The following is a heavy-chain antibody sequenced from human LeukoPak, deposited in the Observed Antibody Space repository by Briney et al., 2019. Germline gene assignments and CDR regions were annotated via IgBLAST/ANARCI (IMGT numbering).Heavy chain of an antibody. J-gene: IGHJ5*02. D-gene: IGHD3-9*01. V-gene: IGHV4-34*01. CDR2: INHSGST. Sequence: SETLSLTCAVYGGSFSGYYWSWIRQPPGKGLEWIGEINHSGSTNYNPSLKSRVTISVDTSKNQFSLKLSSVTAADTAVYYCAREIYDILDGWFDPWGQGTLVTVSS. CDR3: AREIYDILDGWFDP. CDR1: GGSFSGYY.